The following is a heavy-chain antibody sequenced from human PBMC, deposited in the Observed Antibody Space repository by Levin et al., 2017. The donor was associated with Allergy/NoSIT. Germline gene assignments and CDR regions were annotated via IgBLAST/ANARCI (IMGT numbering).Heavy chain of an antibody. CDR1: GGSISSSGYY. D-gene: IGHD3-3*01. CDR2: IYYSGTT. J-gene: IGHJ5*02. Sequence: SETLSLTCTVSGGSISSSGYYWGWIRQPPGKGREWIGSIYYSGTTYYKPSLSSRVTISLDSSKDQFLLKLSSVTAADTAVYYCGRHEYDDKGSNWFDPWGQGTLVSVSS. V-gene: IGHV4-39*01. CDR3: GRHEYDDKGSNWFDP.